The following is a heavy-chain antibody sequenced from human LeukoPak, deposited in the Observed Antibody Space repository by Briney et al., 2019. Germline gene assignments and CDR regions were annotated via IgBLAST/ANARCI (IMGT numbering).Heavy chain of an antibody. CDR1: GFTFIDYY. J-gene: IGHJ4*02. CDR2: ISSSGSTI. D-gene: IGHD6-13*01. V-gene: IGHV3-11*04. Sequence: GGSLRLSWAASGFTFIDYYMSWIRQAPGKGLEWVSYISSSGSTIYYADSVKGRFTISRDNAKNTLYLQMNSLRAEDTAVYYCARDLNSRHYSGAPPETNWGQGTLVTVSS. CDR3: ARDLNSRHYSGAPPETN.